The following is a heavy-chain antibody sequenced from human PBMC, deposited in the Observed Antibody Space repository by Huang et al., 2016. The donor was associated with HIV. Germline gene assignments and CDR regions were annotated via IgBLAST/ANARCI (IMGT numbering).Heavy chain of an antibody. D-gene: IGHD3-16*01. J-gene: IGHJ5*01. CDR1: GGSFSGYF. V-gene: IGHV4-34*02. CDR2: INHARVT. CDR3: AREIMISFGGPFDS. Sequence: QVQLEQWGAGLLKPSETLSLTCAVYGGSFSGYFWNWIRQSPGTGLEWIGQINHARVTDYNPALKSRATISVDTSKNQFSLRVTSVTAADTAIYYCAREIMISFGGPFDSWGHGNLVTVSS.